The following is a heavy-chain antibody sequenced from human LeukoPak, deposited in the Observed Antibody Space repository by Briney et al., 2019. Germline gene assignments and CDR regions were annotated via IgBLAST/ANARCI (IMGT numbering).Heavy chain of an antibody. CDR3: AKDMRFRSTSYGEFDF. CDR1: GLSFDDYV. V-gene: IGHV3-43*02. J-gene: IGHJ4*02. CDR2: ISGDGGST. Sequence: GGSLRLSCAASGLSFDDYVLHWVRQAPGKGLEWVSLISGDGGSTIYTDSVKGRFTISRDNSKNSLYLQMNGLRTEDTALYYCAKDMRFRSTSYGEFDFWGQGTLVTVSS. D-gene: IGHD2-2*01.